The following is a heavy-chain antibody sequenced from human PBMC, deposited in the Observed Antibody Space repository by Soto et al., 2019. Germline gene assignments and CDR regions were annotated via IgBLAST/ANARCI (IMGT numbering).Heavy chain of an antibody. CDR3: ARDPSNTRGYKICLDY. Sequence: QVQVVQSGGEVKKPGASVMVSCWAYGYTFNRPGISWVRQAPGQGLEWMGWISCYNGDTGYSQKLQGRVTMPRDTPASKVYMELRRLRSVYTAVYYCARDPSNTRGYKICLDYWGQGTLVTVSS. V-gene: IGHV1-18*01. J-gene: IGHJ4*02. CDR1: GYTFNRPG. D-gene: IGHD3-22*01. CDR2: ISCYNGDT.